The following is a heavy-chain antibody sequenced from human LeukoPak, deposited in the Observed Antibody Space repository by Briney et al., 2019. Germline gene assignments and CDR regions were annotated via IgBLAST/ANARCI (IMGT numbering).Heavy chain of an antibody. J-gene: IGHJ3*02. CDR2: MNPNSGNT. CDR3: ARVDTATDAFDI. V-gene: IGHV1-8*01. D-gene: IGHD5-18*01. CDR1: GYTFATYD. Sequence: ASVKVSCKASGYTFATYDINWVRQATGQGLEWMGWMNPNSGNTGYAQKFQGRVTMTRDTSISTAYMELSRLRSDDTAVYYCARVDTATDAFDIWGQGTMVTVSS.